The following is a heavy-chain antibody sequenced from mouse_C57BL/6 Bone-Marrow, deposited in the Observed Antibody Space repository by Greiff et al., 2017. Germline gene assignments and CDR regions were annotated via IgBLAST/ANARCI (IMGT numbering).Heavy chain of an antibody. CDR3: VRQEDGNYFDY. D-gene: IGHD2-1*01. Sequence: EVQGVESGGGLVQPKGSLKLSCAASGFSFNTYAMNWVRQAPGKGLEWVARIRSKSNNYATYYADSVKDRFTISRDDSESMLYLQMNNLKTEDTAMYYCVRQEDGNYFDYWSQGTTLTVSS. CDR1: GFSFNTYA. V-gene: IGHV10-1*01. CDR2: IRSKSNNYAT. J-gene: IGHJ2*01.